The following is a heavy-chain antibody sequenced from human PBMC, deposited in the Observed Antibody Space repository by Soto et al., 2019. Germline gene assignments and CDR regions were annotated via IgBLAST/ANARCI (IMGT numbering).Heavy chain of an antibody. CDR3: ARPTVTLHY. J-gene: IGHJ4*02. CDR1: GFTFSRYW. D-gene: IGHD4-17*01. V-gene: IGHV3-74*01. Sequence: EVQLVESGGGLVQPGGSLRLSCAASGFTFSRYWMHWVRQAPGKGLVWVARINPDGSDTIYADSVKGRFTISRDNAKNTLYLQMSSLRADDTAVYYCARPTVTLHYWGQGTLVAVSS. CDR2: INPDGSDT.